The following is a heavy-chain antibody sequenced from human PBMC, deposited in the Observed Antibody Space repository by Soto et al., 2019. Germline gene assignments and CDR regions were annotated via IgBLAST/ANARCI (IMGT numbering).Heavy chain of an antibody. V-gene: IGHV1-2*02. Sequence: ASVKVSCKASGYTFTDYYVHWVRQAPGQGLEWMGWINPNSGGTKSAQKFQGRVTMTRDTSISTAYMELSRLRSVDTAVYYCARRKGDYYDSSGYHYYFDYWGQGTLVTVSS. CDR1: GYTFTDYY. D-gene: IGHD3-22*01. J-gene: IGHJ4*02. CDR2: INPNSGGT. CDR3: ARRKGDYYDSSGYHYYFDY.